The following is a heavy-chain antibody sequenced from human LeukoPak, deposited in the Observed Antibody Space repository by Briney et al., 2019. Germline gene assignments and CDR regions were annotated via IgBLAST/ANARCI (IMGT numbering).Heavy chain of an antibody. V-gene: IGHV3-9*01. CDR2: NSWNSGSI. D-gene: IGHD6-19*01. CDR3: ASFRASSDPDY. CDR1: GFTFHDYA. Sequence: GGSLRLSWAASGFTFHDYAMHWVRQAPGKGLEWVSGNSWNSGSIGYADSVKGRLTISRDNAKNSLYLQMNSLRAEDTAVYYCASFRASSDPDYWGQGTLVTVSS. J-gene: IGHJ4*02.